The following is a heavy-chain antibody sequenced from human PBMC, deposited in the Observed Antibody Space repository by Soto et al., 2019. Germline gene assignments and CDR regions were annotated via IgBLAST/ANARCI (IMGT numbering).Heavy chain of an antibody. D-gene: IGHD2-2*01. V-gene: IGHV3-23*01. J-gene: IGHJ5*02. Sequence: GGCLRLSCAASGFTFSISAMGWVRQAPGKGLEWVSAVGGSGGSTYYADSVKGRFTISRDNSKNTLYLHMNSLRAEDTAVYYCAKGQKDCYSTSCYLRFDPWGQGTLVTVSS. CDR3: AKGQKDCYSTSCYLRFDP. CDR2: VGGSGGST. CDR1: GFTFSISA.